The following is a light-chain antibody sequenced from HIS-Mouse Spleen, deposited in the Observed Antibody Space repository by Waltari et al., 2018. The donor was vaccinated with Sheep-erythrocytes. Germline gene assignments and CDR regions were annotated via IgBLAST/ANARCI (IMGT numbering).Light chain of an antibody. V-gene: IGLV3-10*01. CDR2: EDR. CDR3: YSTDSSGNHSV. J-gene: IGLJ2*01. CDR1: ALPKNY. Sequence: SYELTQPPSVSVSPGQTARITCSGDALPKNYAYWYQQKSGQAPVLVIYEDRKRPAGIPERFSGSSSGTMATLTVSGAQVEDEADYYCYSTDSSGNHSVFGGGTKLTVL.